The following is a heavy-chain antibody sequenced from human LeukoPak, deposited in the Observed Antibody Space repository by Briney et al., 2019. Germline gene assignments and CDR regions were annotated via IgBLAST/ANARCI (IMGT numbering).Heavy chain of an antibody. CDR1: GFTFSNYA. Sequence: GSLRLSCADSGFTFSNYAIHWVRQAPGKGLEWVAVISYDGSNKYYADSVKGRFTISRDNSKSTLYLQMNSLRAEDTAVYYCARVRCSAGTCSYFDYWGQGTLVTVSS. D-gene: IGHD2-15*01. J-gene: IGHJ4*02. CDR3: ARVRCSAGTCSYFDY. CDR2: ISYDGSNK. V-gene: IGHV3-30*04.